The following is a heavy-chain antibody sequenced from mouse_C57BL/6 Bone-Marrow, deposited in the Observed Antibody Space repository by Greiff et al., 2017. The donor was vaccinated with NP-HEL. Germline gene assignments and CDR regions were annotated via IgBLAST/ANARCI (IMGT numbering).Heavy chain of an antibody. J-gene: IGHJ1*03. CDR3: ARAGTTVPYWYFDV. CDR1: GYSFTDYN. V-gene: IGHV1-39*01. Sequence: VQLKQSGPELVKPGASVKISCKASGYSFTDYNMNWVKQSNGKSLEWIGVINPNYGTTSYNQKFKGKATLTVDQSSSTAYMQLNSLTSEDSAVYYCARAGTTVPYWYFDVWGTGTTVTVSS. D-gene: IGHD1-1*01. CDR2: INPNYGTT.